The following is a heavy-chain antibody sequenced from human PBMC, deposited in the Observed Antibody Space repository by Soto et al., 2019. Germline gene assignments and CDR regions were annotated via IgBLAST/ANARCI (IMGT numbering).Heavy chain of an antibody. CDR2: IYYSGST. CDR3: ARNYGPAFDI. J-gene: IGHJ3*02. V-gene: IGHV4-59*01. CDR1: GGSIRSYY. Sequence: SETLSLTCTVSGGSIRSYYWSWIRQPPGKGLEWIGYIYYSGSTNYNPSLKSRITITVDTSKNQFSLKLSSVTASDTAVYYRARNYGPAFDIWGQGTMVTVSS. D-gene: IGHD1-7*01.